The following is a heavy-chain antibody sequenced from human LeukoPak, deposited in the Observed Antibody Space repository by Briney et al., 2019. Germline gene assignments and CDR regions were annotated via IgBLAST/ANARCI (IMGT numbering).Heavy chain of an antibody. CDR3: ARDDCSSISCYHNWFDP. CDR2: IKQDGSEK. V-gene: IGHV3-7*01. D-gene: IGHD2-2*01. Sequence: GGSLRLSCAASGCTFSSYWMSWVRQAPGKGLEWVANIKQDGSEKYYVDSVKGRFTISRDNAKNSLCLQMNSLRAEDTAVYYCARDDCSSISCYHNWFDPWGQGTLVTVSS. CDR1: GCTFSSYW. J-gene: IGHJ5*02.